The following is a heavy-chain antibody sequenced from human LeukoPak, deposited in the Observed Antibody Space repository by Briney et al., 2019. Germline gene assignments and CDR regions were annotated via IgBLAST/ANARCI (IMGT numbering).Heavy chain of an antibody. Sequence: AGGSLRLSCAASGLTFSSYSMNWVHQAPGKGLEWVSYISSSSSTIYYADSVKGRFTISRDNAKNSLYLQMNSLRAEDTAVYYCARDPRAFDIWGQGTMVTVSS. J-gene: IGHJ3*02. V-gene: IGHV3-48*01. CDR2: ISSSSSTI. CDR3: ARDPRAFDI. CDR1: GLTFSSYS.